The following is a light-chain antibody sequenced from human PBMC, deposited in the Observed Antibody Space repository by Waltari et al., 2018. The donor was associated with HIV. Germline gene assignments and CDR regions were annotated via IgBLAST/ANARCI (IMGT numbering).Light chain of an antibody. CDR2: GTS. CDR3: QQYNSWPWT. V-gene: IGKV3-15*01. J-gene: IGKJ1*01. CDR1: QSVDSN. Sequence: EIVLTQSPDTLSVSPGERVTLSCRASQSVDSNFAWYQQKPGQAPRLLIFGTSSRAAGIPARISGSGSETESTLTISSLQSEDFAVYYCQQYNSWPWTFGQGTKVEVK.